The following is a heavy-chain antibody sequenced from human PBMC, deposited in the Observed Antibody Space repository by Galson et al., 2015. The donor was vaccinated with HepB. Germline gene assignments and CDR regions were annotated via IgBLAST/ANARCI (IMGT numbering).Heavy chain of an antibody. V-gene: IGHV3-33*01. Sequence: SLRLSCAASGFTFSSYGMHWVRQAPGKGLEWVAVIWYDGSNKYYADSVKGRFTISRDNSKNTLYLQMNSLRAEDTAVYYCARGDQQLIPRLYYYYYMDVWGKGTTVTVSS. CDR1: GFTFSSYG. CDR2: IWYDGSNK. CDR3: ARGDQQLIPRLYYYYYMDV. D-gene: IGHD6-13*01. J-gene: IGHJ6*03.